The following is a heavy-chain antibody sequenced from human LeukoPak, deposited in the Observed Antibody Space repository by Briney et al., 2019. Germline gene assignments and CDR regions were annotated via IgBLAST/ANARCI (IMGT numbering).Heavy chain of an antibody. Sequence: GASVKVSCKAFGGSFSSAAISWVRHAPGQGLEWMGGIIPIFGTAHYAQKFQGRVTITTDESTTTAYMEVSSLRSEDTGVYYCGRKAGDCGGGSCYSIDYWGQGTLVTVSS. J-gene: IGHJ4*02. CDR1: GGSFSSAA. CDR3: GRKAGDCGGGSCYSIDY. D-gene: IGHD2-15*01. V-gene: IGHV1-69*05. CDR2: IIPIFGTA.